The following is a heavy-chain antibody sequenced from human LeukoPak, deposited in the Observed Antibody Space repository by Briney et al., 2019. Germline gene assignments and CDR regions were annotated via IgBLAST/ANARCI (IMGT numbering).Heavy chain of an antibody. Sequence: GGSLRLSCAASGFTFSSSAMHGVRQAPGKALEWVAVISYDGSNKYYADSVKGRFTISRDNSKNTLYLQMNSLRAEDTAVYYCARDLSGWYRDFDLWGRGTLVTVSS. CDR2: ISYDGSNK. CDR3: ARDLSGWYRDFDL. V-gene: IGHV3-30-3*01. CDR1: GFTFSSSA. D-gene: IGHD6-19*01. J-gene: IGHJ2*01.